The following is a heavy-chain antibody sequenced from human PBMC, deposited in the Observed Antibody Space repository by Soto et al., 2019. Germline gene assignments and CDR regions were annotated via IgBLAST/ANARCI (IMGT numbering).Heavy chain of an antibody. CDR1: GGSISSDDSC. CDR3: ARGPAGDKVDY. CDR2: IYDGGTT. Sequence: QVQLQESGPGLVKPSQTLSLTCTVTGGSISSDDSCWSWIRQPPDRGLEWIGHIYDGGTTHNNPSLNTRITISADTSKAQLSLKLNSVSAEDTAVYYWARGPAGDKVDYWGQGILVTVSS. J-gene: IGHJ4*02. D-gene: IGHD7-27*01. V-gene: IGHV4-30-4*08.